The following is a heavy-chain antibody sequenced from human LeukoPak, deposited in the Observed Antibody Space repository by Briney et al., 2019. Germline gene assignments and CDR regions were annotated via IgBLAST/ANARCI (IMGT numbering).Heavy chain of an antibody. Sequence: ASVKVSCKASGYTFTGYYIHWVRQAPGQGLEWMGIINPSSGSTTYAQKFQGRVTMTRDTSTSTLYMELSSLTSEDTAVYYCARDSEMATIKYYFDYWGQGTLVTVSS. CDR3: ARDSEMATIKYYFDY. V-gene: IGHV1-46*01. J-gene: IGHJ4*02. CDR1: GYTFTGYY. CDR2: INPSSGST. D-gene: IGHD5-24*01.